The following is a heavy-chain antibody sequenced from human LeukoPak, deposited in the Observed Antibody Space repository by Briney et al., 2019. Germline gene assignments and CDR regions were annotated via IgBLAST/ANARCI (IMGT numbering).Heavy chain of an antibody. Sequence: ASVKVSCKASGYMFTTYGITWVRQAPGQGPEWMGWISAYDGNTKSAPKFQDRVTMTTDTSTNIAYLELRSLRSDDTAVYYCARDGYGSGKGYFDYWGQGTLVTVSP. V-gene: IGHV1-18*01. J-gene: IGHJ4*02. D-gene: IGHD3-10*01. CDR3: ARDGYGSGKGYFDY. CDR2: ISAYDGNT. CDR1: GYMFTTYG.